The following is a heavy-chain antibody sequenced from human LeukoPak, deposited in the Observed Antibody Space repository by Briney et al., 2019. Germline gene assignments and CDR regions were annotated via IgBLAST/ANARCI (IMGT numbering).Heavy chain of an antibody. CDR3: ARDPGLDAFDI. Sequence: SETLSLTCTVSGGSISSYYWSWIRQPPGKGLEWIGYIYYNGITNYNPSLKSRVTISVDTSKNQFSLKLSSVTAADTALYYCARDPGLDAFDIWGQGTMVTVSS. CDR2: IYYNGIT. J-gene: IGHJ3*02. V-gene: IGHV4-59*01. CDR1: GGSISSYY.